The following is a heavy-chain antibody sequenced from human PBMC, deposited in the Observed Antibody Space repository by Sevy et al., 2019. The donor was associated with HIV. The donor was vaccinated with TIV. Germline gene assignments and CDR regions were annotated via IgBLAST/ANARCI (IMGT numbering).Heavy chain of an antibody. CDR1: TFTFSDYY. CDR2: ISSGGSNK. Sequence: GGSLRLSCAASTFTFSDYYMTWIRQAPGKGLEWVSHISSGGSNKYYADSVKGRFTISRDNAKNSLHLQMNSLRVEDTALYYCARVRYNYGSYYFDYWGQGTLVTVSS. V-gene: IGHV3-11*01. D-gene: IGHD5-18*01. CDR3: ARVRYNYGSYYFDY. J-gene: IGHJ4*02.